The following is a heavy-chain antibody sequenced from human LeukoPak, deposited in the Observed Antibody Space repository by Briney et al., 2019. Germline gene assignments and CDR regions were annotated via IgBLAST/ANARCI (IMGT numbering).Heavy chain of an antibody. D-gene: IGHD3-22*01. Sequence: GASVKVSCKASGYTFTSYDINWVRQAPGQGLEWMGWINPNSGGTNYAQKFQGRVTMTRDTSISTAYMELSRLRSDDTAVYYCARVNYYDSSGYQPYFDYWGQGTLVTVSS. CDR3: ARVNYYDSSGYQPYFDY. J-gene: IGHJ4*02. CDR1: GYTFTSYD. CDR2: INPNSGGT. V-gene: IGHV1-2*02.